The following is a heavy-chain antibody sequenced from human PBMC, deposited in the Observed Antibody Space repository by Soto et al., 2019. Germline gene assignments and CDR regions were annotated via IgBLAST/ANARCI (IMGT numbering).Heavy chain of an antibody. CDR1: GYTFTSYG. V-gene: IGHV1-18*01. CDR2: ISAYNGTT. Sequence: QVQLVQSGAEVKKPGASVKVSCKASGYTFTSYGISWVRQAPGQGLEWMGGISAYNGTTNYAQKLQGRVTMTTVTSTSTAYMELRSLRSDDTAVYYCARGRGYDWGIAVAGRDNWFDPWGQGTLVTVSS. D-gene: IGHD6-19*01. CDR3: ARGRGYDWGIAVAGRDNWFDP. J-gene: IGHJ5*02.